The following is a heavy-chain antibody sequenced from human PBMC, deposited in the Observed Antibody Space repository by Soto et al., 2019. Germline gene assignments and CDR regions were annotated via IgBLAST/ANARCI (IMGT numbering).Heavy chain of an antibody. CDR1: GGSVSSGSYY. J-gene: IGHJ4*02. CDR2: IYYSGST. D-gene: IGHD3-22*01. Sequence: QVQLQESGPGLVKPSETLSLTCTVSGGSVSSGSYYWSWLRQPPGKGLEWIGYIYYSGSTNYNRSLKSRFTISVDPSKNQLTLRLSSVTAAYTAVYYCARVGWEDDSSGAFDYWGQGAMVTVSS. V-gene: IGHV4-61*01. CDR3: ARVGWEDDSSGAFDY.